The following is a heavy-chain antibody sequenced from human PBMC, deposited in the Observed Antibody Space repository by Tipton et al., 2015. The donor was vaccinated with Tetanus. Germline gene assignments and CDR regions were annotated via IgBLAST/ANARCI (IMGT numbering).Heavy chain of an antibody. CDR3: ARSASPFDY. Sequence: SLRLSCAASGFPFSNYAMSWVRQAPGKGLEWVSAISASGDSTYYADFVKGRFIISRDTSKNTLYLQMNSLRAEDTAVYYCARSASPFDYWGQGTLVTVSS. CDR1: GFPFSNYA. V-gene: IGHV3-23*01. J-gene: IGHJ4*02. CDR2: ISASGDST.